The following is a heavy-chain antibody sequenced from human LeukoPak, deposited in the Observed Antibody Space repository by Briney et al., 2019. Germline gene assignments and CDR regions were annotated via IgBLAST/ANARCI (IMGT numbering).Heavy chain of an antibody. D-gene: IGHD6-13*01. J-gene: IGHJ6*03. V-gene: IGHV3-21*01. CDR3: ARSWYRGYYMDV. CDR2: ISSSSSYI. Sequence: GVLRLSCAASGFTFSSYSMNWVRQAPGKGLEWVSSISSSSSYIYYADSVKGRFTISRDNAKNSLYLQMNSLRAEDTAVYYCARSWYRGYYMDVWGKGTTVTVSS. CDR1: GFTFSSYS.